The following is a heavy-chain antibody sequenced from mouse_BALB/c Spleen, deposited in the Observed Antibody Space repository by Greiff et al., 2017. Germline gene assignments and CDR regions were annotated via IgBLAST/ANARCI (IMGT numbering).Heavy chain of an antibody. D-gene: IGHD3-1*01. J-gene: IGHJ4*01. CDR1: GFNIKDTY. CDR3: ASSGYDYYYAMDY. CDR2: IDPANGNT. V-gene: IGHV14-3*02. Sequence: VQLQQSGAELVKPGASVKLSCTASGFNIKDTYMHWVKQRPEQGLEWIGRIDPANGNTKYDPKFQGKATITADTSSNTAYLQLSSLTSEDTAVYYCASSGYDYYYAMDYWGQGTSVTVSS.